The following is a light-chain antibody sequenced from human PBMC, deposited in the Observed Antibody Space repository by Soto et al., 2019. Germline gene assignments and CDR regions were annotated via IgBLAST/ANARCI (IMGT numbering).Light chain of an antibody. J-gene: IGKJ1*01. CDR3: QQYGSWT. Sequence: EIVLTQSPGTLSVSPGERATLSCRASQTISSNYLAGYQQKPGQAPSLLIYGTSSRATGIPDRFSGSGSGTDFTLTISRLEPEDSAIYYCQQYGSWTFGQGTKVEIK. CDR2: GTS. V-gene: IGKV3-20*01. CDR1: QTISSNY.